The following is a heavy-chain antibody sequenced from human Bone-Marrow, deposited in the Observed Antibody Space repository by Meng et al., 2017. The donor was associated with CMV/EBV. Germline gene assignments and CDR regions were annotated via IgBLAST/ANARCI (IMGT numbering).Heavy chain of an antibody. J-gene: IGHJ3*02. CDR2: ISGSGSST. D-gene: IGHD6-13*01. Sequence: SGFTFSSYAMTWVRQAPGKGLEWVSAISGSGSSTYYADSVKGRFTISRDKSKNTLYLQLTSLRAEDTAVYYCAKTMSGTLFSAFDIWGQGTTVTVSS. V-gene: IGHV3-23*01. CDR3: AKTMSGTLFSAFDI. CDR1: GFTFSSYA.